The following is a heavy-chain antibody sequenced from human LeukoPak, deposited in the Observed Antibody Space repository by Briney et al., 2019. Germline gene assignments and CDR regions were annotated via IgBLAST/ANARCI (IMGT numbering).Heavy chain of an antibody. CDR3: ARGKRYYGSGSGMEYYYYMDV. D-gene: IGHD3-10*01. J-gene: IGHJ6*03. CDR2: IYYSGST. CDR1: GGSISSSSYY. Sequence: SETLSLTCTVSGGSISSSSYYWGWIRQPPGKGLEWIGSIYYSGSTYYNPSLKSRVTISVDTSKNQFSLKLSSVTAADTAVYYCARGKRYYGSGSGMEYYYYMDVWGKGTTVTISS. V-gene: IGHV4-39*07.